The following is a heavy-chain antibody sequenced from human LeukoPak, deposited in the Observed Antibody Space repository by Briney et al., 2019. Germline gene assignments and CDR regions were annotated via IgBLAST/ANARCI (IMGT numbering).Heavy chain of an antibody. CDR3: ARDLNSINLI. CDR2: IYYSGST. CDR1: GGSISSYY. V-gene: IGHV4-59*01. Sequence: SETLSLTCTVSGGSISSYYWSWIRQPPGKGLEWIGYIYYSGSTNYNPSLKSRVTISVDTSKNQFSLKLSSVAAADTAVYYCARDLNSINLIWGQGTMATVSS. J-gene: IGHJ3*02. D-gene: IGHD4-23*01.